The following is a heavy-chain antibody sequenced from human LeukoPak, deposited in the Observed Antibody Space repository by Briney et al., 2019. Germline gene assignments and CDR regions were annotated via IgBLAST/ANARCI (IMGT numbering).Heavy chain of an antibody. CDR3: ARVDNSSGPDY. CDR1: GGSISSYY. CDR2: IYYSGST. V-gene: IGHV4-59*12. D-gene: IGHD3-22*01. J-gene: IGHJ4*02. Sequence: RPSETLSLTCTVSGGSISSYYWSWIRQPPGKGLEWIGYIYYSGSTNYNPSLKSRVTISVDTSKNQFSLKLSSVTAADTAVYYCARVDNSSGPDYWGQGTLVTVSS.